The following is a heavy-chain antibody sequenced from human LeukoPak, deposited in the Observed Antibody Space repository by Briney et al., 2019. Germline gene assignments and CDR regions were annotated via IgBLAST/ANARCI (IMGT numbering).Heavy chain of an antibody. D-gene: IGHD5-18*01. CDR2: IIPILGIA. J-gene: IGHJ5*02. V-gene: IGHV1-69*04. CDR1: GGTFSSYA. CDR3: ARGGYSYGSHDGWFDP. Sequence: SVKVSCKASGGTFSSYAISWVRQAPGQGLEWMGRIIPILGIANYAQKFQGRVTITADKSTSTAYMELSSLRSEDTAVYYCARGGYSYGSHDGWFDPWGQGTLVTVSS.